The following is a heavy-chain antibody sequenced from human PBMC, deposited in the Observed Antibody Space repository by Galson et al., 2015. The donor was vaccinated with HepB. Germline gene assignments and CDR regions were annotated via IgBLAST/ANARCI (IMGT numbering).Heavy chain of an antibody. CDR2: ISGSAASR. Sequence: SLRLSCAASGFTFINYAMSWVRQAPGKGLEWVSGISGSAASRNNADSVKGRFTISRDNSKNTLYLQMNSLRAEDTAVYYCAKDRGSGWGIGYWGQGTLVTVSS. D-gene: IGHD6-19*01. J-gene: IGHJ4*02. CDR1: GFTFINYA. CDR3: AKDRGSGWGIGY. V-gene: IGHV3-23*01.